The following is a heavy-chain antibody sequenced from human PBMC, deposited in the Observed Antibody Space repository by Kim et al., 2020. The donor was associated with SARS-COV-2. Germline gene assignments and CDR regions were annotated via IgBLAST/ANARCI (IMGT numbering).Heavy chain of an antibody. CDR3: ARGQSGTYLI. J-gene: IGHJ3*02. V-gene: IGHV4-34*01. Sequence: SETLSLTCAVYGGSFSGYYWSWIRQPPGKGLEWIGEINHSGSTNYNPSLKSRVTISVDTSKNQFSLKLSSVTAADTAVYYCARGQSGTYLIWGQGTMVTVSS. D-gene: IGHD1-7*01. CDR2: INHSGST. CDR1: GGSFSGYY.